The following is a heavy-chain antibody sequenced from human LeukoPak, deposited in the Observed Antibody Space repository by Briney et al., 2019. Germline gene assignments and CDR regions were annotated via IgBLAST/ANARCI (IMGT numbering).Heavy chain of an antibody. Sequence: SETLSLTCGVYGGSFSGYYWSWIRQPPGKGLEWIGEINHSGSTNYNPSLKSRVTISVDTSKNQFSLKLSSVTAGDTAVYYCARGGKRYYYGSGGTFDPWGQGTLVTV. CDR3: ARGGKRYYYGSGGTFDP. CDR1: GGSFSGYY. V-gene: IGHV4-34*01. J-gene: IGHJ5*02. D-gene: IGHD3-10*01. CDR2: INHSGST.